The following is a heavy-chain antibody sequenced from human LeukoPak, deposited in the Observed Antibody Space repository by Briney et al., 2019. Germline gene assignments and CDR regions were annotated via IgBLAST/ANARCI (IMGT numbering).Heavy chain of an antibody. CDR1: GGSISSGGYS. CDR3: ARKHYDILTGYQNWYFDL. D-gene: IGHD3-9*01. J-gene: IGHJ2*01. CDR2: IYYSGST. V-gene: IGHV4-30-4*07. Sequence: SETLSLTCAVSGGSISSGGYSWSWIRQPPGKGLEWIGYIYYSGSTYYNPSLKSRVTISVDTSKNQFSLKLSSVTAADTAVYYCARKHYDILTGYQNWYFDLWGRGTLVTVSS.